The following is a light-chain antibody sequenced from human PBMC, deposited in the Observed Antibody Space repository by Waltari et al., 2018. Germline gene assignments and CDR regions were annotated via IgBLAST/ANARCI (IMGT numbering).Light chain of an antibody. Sequence: QSALTQPRSVSGSPGQSVTFSCTGTSSAIRAYNYVSWYQQHPGKAPKVMIHDVSKRPSGVPDRFSGSKSGNTASLTISGLQAEDEADYYCCSYAGSYTFVFGGGTKLTVL. V-gene: IGLV2-11*01. J-gene: IGLJ2*01. CDR2: DVS. CDR1: SSAIRAYNY. CDR3: CSYAGSYTFV.